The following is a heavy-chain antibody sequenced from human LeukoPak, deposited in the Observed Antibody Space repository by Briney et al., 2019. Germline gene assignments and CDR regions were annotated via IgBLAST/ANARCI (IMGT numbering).Heavy chain of an antibody. Sequence: SETLSLTCTVSGGSISSYYWSWIRQPPGKGLEWIGYIYYSGSTNYNPSLKSRVTISVDASKNQFSLKLSSVTAADTAVYYCARAELERGYPYYYCYMDVWGKGTTVTVSS. CDR1: GGSISSYY. D-gene: IGHD1-1*01. V-gene: IGHV4-59*01. CDR2: IYYSGST. J-gene: IGHJ6*03. CDR3: ARAELERGYPYYYCYMDV.